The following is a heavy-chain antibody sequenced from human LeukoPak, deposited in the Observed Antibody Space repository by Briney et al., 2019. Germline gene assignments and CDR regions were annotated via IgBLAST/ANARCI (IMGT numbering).Heavy chain of an antibody. Sequence: GGSLRLSCAASGFTFSSYAMHWVRQAPGKGLEWVALISYDGSNKYYADSVKGRFTISRDNSKNTLYLQMNSLRAEDRAVYYCAKDRTSDYWGQGTLVTVSS. CDR1: GFTFSSYA. J-gene: IGHJ4*02. V-gene: IGHV3-30*04. CDR3: AKDRTSDY. CDR2: ISYDGSNK.